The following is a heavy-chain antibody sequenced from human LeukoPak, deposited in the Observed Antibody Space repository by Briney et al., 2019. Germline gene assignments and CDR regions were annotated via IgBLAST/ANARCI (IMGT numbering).Heavy chain of an antibody. CDR1: GNSISSHY. V-gene: IGHV4-59*11. CDR3: AREPGIAAAGTFRAWFDP. J-gene: IGHJ5*02. D-gene: IGHD6-13*01. Sequence: SETLSLTCTVSGNSISSHYWSWIRQPPGKGLEWIGYGYYSGSAKYNPSLKSRVTISVDTSKNQFSLKLSSVTAADTAVYYCAREPGIAAAGTFRAWFDPWGQGTLVTVSS. CDR2: GYYSGSA.